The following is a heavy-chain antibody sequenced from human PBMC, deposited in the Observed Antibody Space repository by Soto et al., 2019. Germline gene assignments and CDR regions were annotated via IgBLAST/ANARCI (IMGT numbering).Heavy chain of an antibody. J-gene: IGHJ4*02. D-gene: IGHD1-26*01. CDR2: ISAYNGNT. CDR3: ARVLPVVGATTRPFDY. Sequence: GASVKVSCKASGYTFTSYGISWVRQAPGQGLEWMGWISAYNGNTNYAQKLQGRVTMTTDTSTSTAYMELRSLRSDDTAVYYCARVLPVVGATTRPFDYWGQGTLVTVSS. V-gene: IGHV1-18*04. CDR1: GYTFTSYG.